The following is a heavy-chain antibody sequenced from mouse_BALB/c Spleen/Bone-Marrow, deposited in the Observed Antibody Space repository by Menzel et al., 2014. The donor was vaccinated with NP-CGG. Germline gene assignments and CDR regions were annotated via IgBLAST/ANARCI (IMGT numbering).Heavy chain of an antibody. CDR3: ASYRYGWYFDV. J-gene: IGHJ1*01. CDR1: GFNIKDTY. Sequence: VQLKESGAELVKPGASVKLSCTASGFNIKDTYMHWVKQGPEQGLEWIGRIDPANGNTKYDPRFQGKATITADTSSNTAYLQLSSLTSEDTAVYYCASYRYGWYFDVWGAGTPVTVSS. CDR2: IDPANGNT. D-gene: IGHD2-14*01. V-gene: IGHV14-3*02.